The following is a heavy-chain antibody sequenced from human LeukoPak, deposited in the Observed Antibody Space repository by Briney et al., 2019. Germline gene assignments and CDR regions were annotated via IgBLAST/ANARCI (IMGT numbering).Heavy chain of an antibody. CDR3: ARAVGHCSTTSCYAWLDP. CDR1: GFTFSSYS. Sequence: GGSLRLSCAASGFTFSSYSMSWVRQAPGKGLEWVSSITFGSTYVYYADSVKGRFTISRDNAKNSLYLQLNSLRAEDTAVYYCARAVGHCSTTSCYAWLDPWGRGTLVTVSS. D-gene: IGHD2-2*01. V-gene: IGHV3-21*01. CDR2: ITFGSTYV. J-gene: IGHJ5*02.